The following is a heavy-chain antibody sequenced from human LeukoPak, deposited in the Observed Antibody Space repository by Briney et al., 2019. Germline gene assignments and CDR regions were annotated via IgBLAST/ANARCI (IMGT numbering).Heavy chain of an antibody. CDR1: GYTFTSYG. D-gene: IGHD6-19*01. Sequence: ASVKVSCKASGYTFTSYGISWVRQAPGQGLEWMGWISAYNGNTNYAQKLQGRVTMTTDTSTSTAYMELRSLRSDDTAVYYCARDREQWPSRVGYFDYWGQGTLVTVSS. CDR3: ARDREQWPSRVGYFDY. V-gene: IGHV1-18*01. CDR2: ISAYNGNT. J-gene: IGHJ4*02.